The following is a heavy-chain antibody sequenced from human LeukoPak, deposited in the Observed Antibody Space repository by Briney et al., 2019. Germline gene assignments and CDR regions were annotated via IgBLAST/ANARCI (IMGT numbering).Heavy chain of an antibody. CDR2: ISGSGGST. J-gene: IGHJ4*02. CDR1: GFTFSSYA. V-gene: IGHV3-23*01. Sequence: GGSLRLSCAASGFTFSSYAMSWVRQAPGKGLEWVSAISGSGGSTYYADSVKGRFTISRDNSKNTLYLQMNSLRAEDTAVYYCAKSPGIQLWLPVPPPTLFDYWGQGTLVTVSS. CDR3: AKSPGIQLWLPVPPPTLFDY. D-gene: IGHD5-18*01.